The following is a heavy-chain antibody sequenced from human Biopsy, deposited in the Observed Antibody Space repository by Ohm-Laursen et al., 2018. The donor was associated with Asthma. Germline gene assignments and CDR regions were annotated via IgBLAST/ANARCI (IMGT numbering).Heavy chain of an antibody. D-gene: IGHD3-22*01. V-gene: IGHV4-31*11. CDR1: GDSITSGGWC. J-gene: IGHJ4*02. CDR2: IHHNGTS. CDR3: ARIPRRSGSYFVDY. Sequence: TLSLTWAVSGDSITSGGWCWNWIRQHPGKGLEWIGYIHHNGTSYFNPSLKSRVSFSRDTSKNQFSLRLSSVTAADTAMYYCARIPRRSGSYFVDYWGQGTLVTVSS.